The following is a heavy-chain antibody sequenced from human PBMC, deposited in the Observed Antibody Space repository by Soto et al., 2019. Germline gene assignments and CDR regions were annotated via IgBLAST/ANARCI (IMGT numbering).Heavy chain of an antibody. CDR1: GYTFTSYY. V-gene: IGHV1-46*03. J-gene: IGHJ4*02. CDR3: ARDFRDWNYFDY. Sequence: ASVKVSCKASGYTFTSYYIHWVRQAPGQGLEWMGIINPSGGSTSYAQKFQGRVTMTRDTSTSTVYMELSSLRSEDTAVYYCARDFRDWNYFDYWGQGTLVTVSS. D-gene: IGHD1-1*01. CDR2: INPSGGST.